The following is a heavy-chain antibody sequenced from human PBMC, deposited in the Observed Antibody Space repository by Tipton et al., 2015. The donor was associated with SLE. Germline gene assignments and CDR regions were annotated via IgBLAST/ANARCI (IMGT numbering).Heavy chain of an antibody. V-gene: IGHV4-31*03. J-gene: IGHJ4*02. CDR3: ARLAGRRFPFDS. Sequence: TLSLTCTVSGGSISSGGYYWSWIRQHPGKGLEWIGYIYYSGSTYYNPSLKSRVTISVDTSKNQFSLKLRSVTAADTALYFCARLAGRRFPFDSWGQGTLVTVSS. CDR2: IYYSGST. CDR1: GGSISSGGYY. D-gene: IGHD6-6*01.